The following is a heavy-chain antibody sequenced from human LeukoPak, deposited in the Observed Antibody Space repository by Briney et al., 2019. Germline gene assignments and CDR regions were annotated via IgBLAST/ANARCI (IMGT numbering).Heavy chain of an antibody. CDR2: IYYSGST. D-gene: IGHD3-10*01. CDR1: GGSISSYY. V-gene: IGHV4-59*08. CDR3: ARRSGSGYYGSGSYWFDP. Sequence: SETLSLTCTVSGGSISSYYWSWIRQPPGKGLEWIGYIYYSGSTNYNPSLKSRVTISVDTSKNQFSLKLSSVTAADTAVYYCARRSGSGYYGSGSYWFDPWGQGTLVTVSS. J-gene: IGHJ5*02.